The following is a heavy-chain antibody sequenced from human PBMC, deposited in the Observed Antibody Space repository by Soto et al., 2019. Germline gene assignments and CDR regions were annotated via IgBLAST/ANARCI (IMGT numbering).Heavy chain of an antibody. CDR2: IKSKTDGGTT. J-gene: IGHJ6*02. CDR1: GFTFSNAW. Sequence: GGSLRLSCAASGFTFSNAWMNWVRQAPGKGLEWVGRIKSKTDGGTTDYAAPVKGRFTISRDDSKNTLYLQMNSLKTEDTAVYYCTTDLLYAEYILGYYYGMDVWGQGTTVTVSS. D-gene: IGHD6-6*01. V-gene: IGHV3-15*07. CDR3: TTDLLYAEYILGYYYGMDV.